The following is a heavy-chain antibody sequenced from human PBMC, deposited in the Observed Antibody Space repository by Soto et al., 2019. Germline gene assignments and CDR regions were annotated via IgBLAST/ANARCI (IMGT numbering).Heavy chain of an antibody. V-gene: IGHV4-34*01. J-gene: IGHJ6*02. CDR2: VTHGGST. CDR1: GGSFSAYS. CDR3: ARARFDSWSHIYYGLDV. Sequence: SETLSLTCGVYGGSFSAYSWTWLRQSPGKGLEWIGEVTHGGSTDYNPALKSRLVMSVDTSKNQFSLRVTSVTAADAAVYFCARARFDSWSHIYYGLDVWGQGTTVTVSS. D-gene: IGHD3-3*01.